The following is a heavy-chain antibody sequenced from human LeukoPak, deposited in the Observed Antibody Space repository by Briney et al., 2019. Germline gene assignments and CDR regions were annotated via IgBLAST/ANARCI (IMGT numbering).Heavy chain of an antibody. D-gene: IGHD2-2*01. CDR3: ARVVVTWPTRDYYYMDV. CDR2: IYYSGST. Sequence: SETLSLTCTVSGGSISSSSYYWGWIRQPPGKGLEWIGSIYYSGSTYYNPSLKSRVTISVDKSKNQFSLKLSSVTAADTAVYYCARVVVTWPTRDYYYMDVWGKGTTVTVSS. CDR1: GGSISSSSYY. V-gene: IGHV4-39*07. J-gene: IGHJ6*03.